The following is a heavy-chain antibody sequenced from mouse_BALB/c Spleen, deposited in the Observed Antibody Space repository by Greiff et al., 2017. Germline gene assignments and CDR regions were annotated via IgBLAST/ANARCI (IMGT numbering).Heavy chain of an antibody. CDR1: GFNIKDTY. Sequence: VQLQQSGAELVKPGASVKLSCTASGFNIKDTYMHWVKQRPEQGLERIGRIDPANGNTKYDPKFQGKATITADTSSNTAYLQLSSLTSEDTAVYYCARDTTVVGGNAMDYWGQGTSVTVSS. J-gene: IGHJ4*01. D-gene: IGHD1-1*01. V-gene: IGHV14-3*02. CDR2: IDPANGNT. CDR3: ARDTTVVGGNAMDY.